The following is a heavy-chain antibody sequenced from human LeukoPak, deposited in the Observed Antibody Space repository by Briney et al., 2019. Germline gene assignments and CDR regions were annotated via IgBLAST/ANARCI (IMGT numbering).Heavy chain of an antibody. CDR2: ISANNGNT. CDR3: ARDHLAMIPSFFREY. Sequence: GASVKVSCKASGFTFTSYGFNWVRQAPGQGLEWMGWISANNGNTIYAQILQGRGTMTTDTSTTTVYMELRSLRSDDTAAYYCARDHLAMIPSFFREYWGQGALVTVSS. V-gene: IGHV1-18*01. CDR1: GFTFTSYG. J-gene: IGHJ4*02. D-gene: IGHD5-12*01.